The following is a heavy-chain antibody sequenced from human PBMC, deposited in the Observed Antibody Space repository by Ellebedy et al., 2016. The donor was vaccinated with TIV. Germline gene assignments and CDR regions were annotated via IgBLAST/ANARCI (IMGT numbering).Heavy chain of an antibody. J-gene: IGHJ4*02. CDR3: ARDLFGGVTADY. V-gene: IGHV1-46*01. CDR1: GYTFSSYF. Sequence: ASVKVSCXASGYTFSSYFMHWVRQAPGQGLERMGIINPSGGSTSYAQKFQGRVTLTRDTSTSTVYMELSSLRSEDTAVYYCARDLFGGVTADYWGQGTLVTVSS. CDR2: INPSGGST. D-gene: IGHD3-16*01.